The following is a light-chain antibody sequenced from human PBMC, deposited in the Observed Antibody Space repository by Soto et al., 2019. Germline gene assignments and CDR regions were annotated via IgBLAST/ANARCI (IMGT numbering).Light chain of an antibody. CDR3: QQYRT. J-gene: IGKJ1*01. V-gene: IGKV3-11*01. Sequence: EIVLTQSPGTLSLSPGDRATLSCRANQSISSNLAWYQQKPGQAPRLLIYGATTRATGIPARFSGSGSGTDFTLTISSLEPEDFAVYYCQQYRTFGQGTKVDIK. CDR1: QSISSN. CDR2: GAT.